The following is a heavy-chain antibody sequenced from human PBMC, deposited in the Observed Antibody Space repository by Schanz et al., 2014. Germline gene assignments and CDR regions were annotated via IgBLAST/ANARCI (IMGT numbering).Heavy chain of an antibody. CDR3: ARDPSGSYGWFDP. J-gene: IGHJ5*02. V-gene: IGHV3-30*04. CDR2: ISYDGSNK. D-gene: IGHD1-26*01. Sequence: QVQLVESGGGVVQPGRSLRLSCAASGFTFSSYAMHWVRQAPGKGLEWVAVISYDGSNKYYADSVKGRFTISRDNSKNTLYLQMNSLRAEDTAVYYCARDPSGSYGWFDPWGQGILVTVSS. CDR1: GFTFSSYA.